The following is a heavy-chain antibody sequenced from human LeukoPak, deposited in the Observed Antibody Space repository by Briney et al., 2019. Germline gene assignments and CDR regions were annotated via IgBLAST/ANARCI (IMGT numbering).Heavy chain of an antibody. CDR1: GFTFSAFY. CDR2: ISTSGSTK. CDR3: AFGYSSS. V-gene: IGHV3-11*01. D-gene: IGHD6-13*01. J-gene: IGHJ4*02. Sequence: GGSLRLSCAASGFTFSAFYLSWIRQAPGKGLEWVSYISTSGSTKYYADSVKGRFTISRDNAKNSLFLQMNSLRAEDTAVYYCAFGYSSSWGQGTLVTVSS.